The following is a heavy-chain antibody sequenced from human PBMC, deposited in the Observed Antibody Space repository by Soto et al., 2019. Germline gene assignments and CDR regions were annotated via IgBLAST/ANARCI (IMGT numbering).Heavy chain of an antibody. D-gene: IGHD3-10*01. CDR2: IKQDGRET. CDR1: GFTFSSYW. Sequence: GGSLRLSCAASGFTFSSYWMSWVRQAPGKGLEWVANIKQDGRETYYVDSVKGRFTISRDNAKNSLYLQMNSLRAEDTVVYYCARGRGRQAFDIWGQGTMVTVSS. V-gene: IGHV3-7*03. J-gene: IGHJ3*02. CDR3: ARGRGRQAFDI.